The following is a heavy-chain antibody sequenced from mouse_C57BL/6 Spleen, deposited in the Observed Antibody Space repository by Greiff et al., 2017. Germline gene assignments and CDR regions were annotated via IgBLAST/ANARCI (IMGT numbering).Heavy chain of an antibody. Sequence: QVQLQQSGAELARPGASVKLSCKASGYTFTSYGISWVKQRTGQGLEWIGEIYPRSGNTYYNEKFKGKATLTAEKSSSTAYMELRSLTSEDSAVYFCARWDYGSSSFAYWGQGTLVTVSA. CDR2: IYPRSGNT. D-gene: IGHD1-1*01. CDR3: ARWDYGSSSFAY. V-gene: IGHV1-81*01. J-gene: IGHJ3*01. CDR1: GYTFTSYG.